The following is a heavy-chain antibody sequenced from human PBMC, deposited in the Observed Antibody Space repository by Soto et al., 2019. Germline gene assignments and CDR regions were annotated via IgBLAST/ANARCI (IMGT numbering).Heavy chain of an antibody. V-gene: IGHV3-48*03. CDR3: VRYCSTTLCNGVATRTFDY. Sequence: SGGSLRLSCAASRFTFSTYEMNWVRQAPGKGLEWVSYISTSGSTVYYADSVKGRFTISRDNTRNSLYLQMNSLRDEDTALYYCVRYCSTTLCNGVATRTFDYWGQGTLVTSPQ. J-gene: IGHJ4*02. CDR1: RFTFSTYE. CDR2: ISTSGSTV. D-gene: IGHD2-2*01.